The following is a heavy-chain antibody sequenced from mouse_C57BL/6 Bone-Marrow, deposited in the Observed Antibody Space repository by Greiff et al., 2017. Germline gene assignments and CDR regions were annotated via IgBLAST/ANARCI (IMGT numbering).Heavy chain of an antibody. CDR2: IYPGSGNT. V-gene: IGHV1-76*01. D-gene: IGHD1-1*01. CDR1: GYTFTDYY. J-gene: IGHJ4*01. CDR3: ARKGITTVVATDYAMDY. Sequence: QVQLKESGAELVRPGASVKLSCKASGYTFTDYYINWVKQRPGQGLEWIARIYPGSGNTYYNEKFKGKATLTAEKSSSTAYMQLSSLTSEDSAVYVCARKGITTVVATDYAMDYWGQGTSVTVSS.